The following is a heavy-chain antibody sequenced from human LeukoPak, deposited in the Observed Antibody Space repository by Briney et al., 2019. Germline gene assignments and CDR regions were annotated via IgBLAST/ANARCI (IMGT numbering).Heavy chain of an antibody. CDR2: IYYSGST. Sequence: SETLSLTCTVSGGSISSYYWSWIRQPPGKGLEWIGYIYYSGSTNYNPSLKSRVTISVDTSKNQFSLKLSSVTAADTAVYYCARRHWRITIFGVVTIRGAFDIWGQGTMVTVSS. V-gene: IGHV4-59*12. CDR3: ARRHWRITIFGVVTIRGAFDI. D-gene: IGHD3-3*01. J-gene: IGHJ3*02. CDR1: GGSISSYY.